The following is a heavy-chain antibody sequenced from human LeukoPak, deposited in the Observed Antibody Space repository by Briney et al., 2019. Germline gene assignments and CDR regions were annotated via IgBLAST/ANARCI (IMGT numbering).Heavy chain of an antibody. Sequence: PGGPLRLSCAASGFTFSNTWMNWVRQAPGKGLEWVSYIDSSGSNRYYADSVKGRFTISRDNAKNAMYLQMNSLRAEDTAVYYCARDHYSSGWYYFDYWGQGALVTVSS. V-gene: IGHV3-48*04. J-gene: IGHJ4*02. D-gene: IGHD6-19*01. CDR1: GFTFSNTW. CDR3: ARDHYSSGWYYFDY. CDR2: IDSSGSNR.